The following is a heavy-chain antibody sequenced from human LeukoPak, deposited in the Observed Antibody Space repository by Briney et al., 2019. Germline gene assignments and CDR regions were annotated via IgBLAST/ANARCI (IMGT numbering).Heavy chain of an antibody. Sequence: SETLSPTCTVSGGSISSYYWSWIRQPPGKGLEWIGYIYYSGSTNYNPSLKSRVTISVDTSKNQFSLKLSSVTAADTAVYYCARHSNYGSGSYYRYWFDPWGQGTLVTVSS. D-gene: IGHD3-10*01. CDR2: IYYSGST. CDR1: GGSISSYY. V-gene: IGHV4-59*08. CDR3: ARHSNYGSGSYYRYWFDP. J-gene: IGHJ5*02.